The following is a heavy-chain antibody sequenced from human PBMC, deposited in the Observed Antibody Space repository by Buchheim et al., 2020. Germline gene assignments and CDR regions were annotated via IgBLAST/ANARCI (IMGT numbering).Heavy chain of an antibody. CDR3: ARLKLDRGWLFDY. D-gene: IGHD3-22*01. Sequence: QVQPQESGPGLVKPSGTLSLTCAVSGDSIGGPSWWNWVRQPPGKGLEWIGEVSQSGVTNYNPSLKSRVTMSVDKSKNQFSPKVTSVTVADTAVYYCARLKLDRGWLFDYWGQGTL. CDR1: GDSIGGPSW. J-gene: IGHJ4*02. CDR2: VSQSGVT. V-gene: IGHV4-4*02.